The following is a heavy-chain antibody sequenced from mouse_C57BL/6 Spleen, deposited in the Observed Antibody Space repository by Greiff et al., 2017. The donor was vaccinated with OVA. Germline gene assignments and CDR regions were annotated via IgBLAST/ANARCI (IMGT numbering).Heavy chain of an antibody. Sequence: QVQLKESGPELVKPGASVKISCKASGYAFSSSWMNWVKQRPGQGLEWIGRIYPGDGDTNYNGKFKGKATLTADKSSSTAYMQLSSLTSEDSAVYFCARSFSYDYPLDYWGQGTTLTVSS. D-gene: IGHD2-4*01. V-gene: IGHV1-82*01. CDR2: IYPGDGDT. CDR1: GYAFSSSW. J-gene: IGHJ2*01. CDR3: ARSFSYDYPLDY.